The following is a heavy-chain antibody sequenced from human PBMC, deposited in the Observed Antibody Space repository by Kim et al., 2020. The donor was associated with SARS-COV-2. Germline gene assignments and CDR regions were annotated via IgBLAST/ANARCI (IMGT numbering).Heavy chain of an antibody. D-gene: IGHD1-26*01. Sequence: SETLSLTCTVSGGSVNTGSYYWSWIRQPPGKGLDWIGYVFYTGSTNYNPSLKSRVTISIDTSKNQFSLKLSSVTAVDTAVYYCARVRGGMDVWGQGTTVTVSS. V-gene: IGHV4-61*01. J-gene: IGHJ6*02. CDR2: VFYTGST. CDR3: ARVRGGMDV. CDR1: GGSVNTGSYY.